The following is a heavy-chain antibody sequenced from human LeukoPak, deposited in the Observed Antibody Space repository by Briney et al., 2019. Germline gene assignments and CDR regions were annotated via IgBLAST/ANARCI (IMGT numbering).Heavy chain of an antibody. CDR1: GFIFSSYA. CDR2: ISGSGGST. J-gene: IGHJ4*02. V-gene: IGHV3-23*01. Sequence: GGSLRLSCAASGFIFSSYAMSWVRQAPGKGLEWVSAISGSGGSTYYADSVKGRFTISRDNSKNTLYLQMNSLRAEDTAVYYCAKDGIFGVVITFDYWGQGTLVTVSS. D-gene: IGHD3-3*01. CDR3: AKDGIFGVVITFDY.